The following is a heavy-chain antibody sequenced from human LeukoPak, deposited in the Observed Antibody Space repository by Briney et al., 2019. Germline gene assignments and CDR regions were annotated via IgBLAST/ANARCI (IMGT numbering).Heavy chain of an antibody. CDR3: ARVVSSGGWRRAYYFDY. Sequence: ASVKVSCKASGYTFTGYYMHWVRQAPGRGLEWMGWINPNSGGTNYAQKFQGRVTMTRDTSISTAYMELSRLRSDDTAVYYCARVVSSGGWRRAYYFDYWGQGTLVTVSS. V-gene: IGHV1-2*02. J-gene: IGHJ4*02. D-gene: IGHD6-19*01. CDR1: GYTFTGYY. CDR2: INPNSGGT.